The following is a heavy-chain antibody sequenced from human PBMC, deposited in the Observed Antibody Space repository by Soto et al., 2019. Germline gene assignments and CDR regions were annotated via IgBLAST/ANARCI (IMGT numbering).Heavy chain of an antibody. D-gene: IGHD6-13*01. CDR1: GFIVSSSY. J-gene: IGHJ4*02. Sequence: EVQLVETGGGLIQPGGSLRLSCAASGFIVSSSYMSWVRQAPGKGLEWVSVLYSDGRTYYADSVKGRFTISRDNSKNTLYPQMNSLSAEDTAVNYCTRCSGWYGQCYFDCWGQGTLVTVPS. CDR2: LYSDGRT. V-gene: IGHV3-53*02. CDR3: TRCSGWYGQCYFDC.